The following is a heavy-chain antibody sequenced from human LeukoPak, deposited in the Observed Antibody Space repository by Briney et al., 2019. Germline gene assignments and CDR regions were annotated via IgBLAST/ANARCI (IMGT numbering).Heavy chain of an antibody. D-gene: IGHD4/OR15-4a*01. CDR1: GYTFTSYY. V-gene: IGHV1-46*01. CDR3: ARELTTAGSDY. CDR2: INPSGGST. J-gene: IGHJ4*02. Sequence: ASVKVSCKASGYTFTSYYMHWVRQAPGQGLEWMEIINPSGGSTSYAQKFQGGVTMTRDMSTSTVYMELSSLRSEDTAVYYCARELTTAGSDYWGQGTLVTVSS.